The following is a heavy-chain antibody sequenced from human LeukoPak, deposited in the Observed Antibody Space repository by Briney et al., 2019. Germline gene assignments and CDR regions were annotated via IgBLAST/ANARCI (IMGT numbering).Heavy chain of an antibody. CDR1: GDSISSSSYY. V-gene: IGHV4-39*01. J-gene: IGHJ4*02. Sequence: SETLSLTCTVSGDSISSSSYYWGWIRQPPGKGLEWIGTTYYSGSTYYNPSLKSRVTISVDTSKNQFSLKLSSVTAADTAVYYCARQEVYCSSTSCYARGYSYGTFFDYWGQGTLVTVSS. CDR3: ARQEVYCSSTSCYARGYSYGTFFDY. D-gene: IGHD2-2*01. CDR2: TYYSGST.